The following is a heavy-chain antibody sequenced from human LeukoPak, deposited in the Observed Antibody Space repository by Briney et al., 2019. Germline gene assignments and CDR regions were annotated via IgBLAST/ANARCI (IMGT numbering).Heavy chain of an antibody. CDR3: ARAIGYCSRTSCYLGY. Sequence: ASVKVSCKASGYSFTNYDINWVRQATGQGLEWMGWINTDTGNPTYAQGFTGRFVFSLDTSVSTAYLQISSLKAEDTAVYYCARAIGYCSRTSCYLGYWGQGTLVTVSS. V-gene: IGHV7-4-1*02. CDR1: GYSFTNYD. CDR2: INTDTGNP. D-gene: IGHD2-2*01. J-gene: IGHJ4*02.